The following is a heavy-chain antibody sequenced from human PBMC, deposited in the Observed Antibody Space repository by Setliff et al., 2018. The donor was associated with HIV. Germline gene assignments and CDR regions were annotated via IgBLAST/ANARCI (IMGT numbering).Heavy chain of an antibody. CDR3: SRHGTYYNLFDY. V-gene: IGHV4-39*01. Sequence: TSETLSLTCTVSGGSMTTSSYYWSWIRQPPGKGLEWIGSVFYNGSTLYNPSLKSRLTLSVDTSKNQFSLKMHSVTAADTSLYYCSRHGTYYNLFDYWGQGRPVTVSP. CDR1: GGSMTTSSYY. J-gene: IGHJ4*02. CDR2: VFYNGST. D-gene: IGHD3-10*01.